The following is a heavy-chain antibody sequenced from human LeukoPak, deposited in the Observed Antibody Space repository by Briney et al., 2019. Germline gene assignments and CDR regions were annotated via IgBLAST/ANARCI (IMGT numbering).Heavy chain of an antibody. CDR3: ATALPFGELLVSGAFDI. V-gene: IGHV4-4*02. D-gene: IGHD3-10*01. CDR2: IYHSGST. Sequence: SETLSLTCTVSGGSISSSNWWSWVRQPPGKGLEWIGEIYHSGSTNYNPSLKSRVTISVDKSKNQFSLKLSSVTAADTAVYYCATALPFGELLVSGAFDIWGQGTMVTVSS. CDR1: GGSISSSNW. J-gene: IGHJ3*02.